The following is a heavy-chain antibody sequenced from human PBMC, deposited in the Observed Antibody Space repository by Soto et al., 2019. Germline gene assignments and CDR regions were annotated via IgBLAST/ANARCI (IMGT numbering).Heavy chain of an antibody. Sequence: PGGSLRLSCAASGFTFSSYAMHWVRQAPGKGLEWVAVISYDGSNKYYADSVKGRFTISRDNSKNTLYLQMNSLRAEDTAVYYCARGKHWDTESPTDFDYWGQGTLVTVSS. J-gene: IGHJ4*02. CDR1: GFTFSSYA. CDR2: ISYDGSNK. V-gene: IGHV3-30-3*01. CDR3: ARGKHWDTESPTDFDY. D-gene: IGHD7-27*01.